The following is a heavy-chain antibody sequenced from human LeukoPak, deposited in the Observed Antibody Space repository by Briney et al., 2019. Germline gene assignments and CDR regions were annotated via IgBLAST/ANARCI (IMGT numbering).Heavy chain of an antibody. D-gene: IGHD3-22*01. V-gene: IGHV4-59*02. CDR1: GGSVSGHY. J-gene: IGHJ4*02. CDR2: VHSSGST. Sequence: SSETLSLTCSVSGGSVSGHYWSWIRQPPGKGLEWIGYVHSSGSTSYNPSLKSRVTISVDTSQNQFSLKLTSVTAADTAVYYCASVGDTSSYYYYFDYWGQGTLVTASS. CDR3: ASVGDTSSYYYYFDY.